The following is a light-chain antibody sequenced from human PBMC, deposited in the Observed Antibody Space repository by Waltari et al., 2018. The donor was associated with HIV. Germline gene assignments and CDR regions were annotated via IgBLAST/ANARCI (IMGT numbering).Light chain of an antibody. CDR2: DSN. V-gene: IGLV7-46*01. CDR3: LLSYDGDVV. CDR1: DGVFKHSHC. Sequence: PVFSPHPLLTCSYRESFMLTLATGDGVFKHSHCPYWFQQRPGQAPKTLIFDSNNRYSWTPARFTGSFLGGKAALTLTGAQPEDDADYYCLLSYDGDVVFGGGTKLTVL. J-gene: IGLJ2*01.